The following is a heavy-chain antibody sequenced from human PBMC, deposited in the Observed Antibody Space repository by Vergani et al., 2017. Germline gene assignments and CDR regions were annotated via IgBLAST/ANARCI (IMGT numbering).Heavy chain of an antibody. D-gene: IGHD1-26*01. CDR2: ISYDGSNK. CDR1: GFTFSTYW. CDR3: AREGGSYEYYYYYYMDV. J-gene: IGHJ6*03. V-gene: IGHV3-30*03. Sequence: VQLVESGGGLVQPGGSLRLSCAASGFTFSTYWMGWVRQAPGKGLEWVAVISYDGSNKYYADSVKGRFTISRDNSKNTLYLQMNSLRAEDTAVYYCAREGGSYEYYYYYYMDVWGKGTTVTVSS.